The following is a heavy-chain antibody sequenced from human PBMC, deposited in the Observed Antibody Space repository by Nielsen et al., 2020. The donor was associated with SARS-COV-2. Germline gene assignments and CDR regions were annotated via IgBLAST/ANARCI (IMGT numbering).Heavy chain of an antibody. Sequence: GESLKISCAASGFTFSDHYMTWIRQTPGKGLEWVSYITNTDAKYYADSVKGRFTISRDNAQSSLYLHMNSLRSEDTAVYYCAREPYSSSWYGDYWGQGTLVTVSS. V-gene: IGHV3-11*04. CDR1: GFTFSDHY. CDR2: ITNTDAK. J-gene: IGHJ4*02. CDR3: AREPYSSSWYGDY. D-gene: IGHD6-13*01.